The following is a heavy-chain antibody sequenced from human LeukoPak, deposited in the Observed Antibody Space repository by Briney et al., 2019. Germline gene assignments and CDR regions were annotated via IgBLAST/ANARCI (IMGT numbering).Heavy chain of an antibody. Sequence: SETLSLTCSVSSDSVTSSYWNWIRQPPGKGLEWIGYVSSDGTTNYNPSLRSRLIMSVDTAKNDISPNLTSVTAADTAIYYCARLDCLIEGCYNHWGRGTLVTVSS. CDR3: ARLDCLIEGCYNH. V-gene: IGHV4-59*08. CDR1: SDSVTSSY. D-gene: IGHD2-15*01. J-gene: IGHJ4*02. CDR2: VSSDGTT.